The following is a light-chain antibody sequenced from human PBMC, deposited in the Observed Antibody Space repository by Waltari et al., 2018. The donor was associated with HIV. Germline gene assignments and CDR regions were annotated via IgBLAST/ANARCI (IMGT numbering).Light chain of an antibody. V-gene: IGLV7-46*01. J-gene: IGLJ2*01. CDR2: DAS. Sequence: QAVVTQAPSLTVSPGGTVTLTCGSSTGAVPSGHYPYWFQQKPGQAPRPLIYDASYTRSWAPAPGSGSLLGGKAALTLADARPEDEADCYCWLSYSGAVVFGGGTKLTVL. CDR3: WLSYSGAVV. CDR1: TGAVPSGHY.